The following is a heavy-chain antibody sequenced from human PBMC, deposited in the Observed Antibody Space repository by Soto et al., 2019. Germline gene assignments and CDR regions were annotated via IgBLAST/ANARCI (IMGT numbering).Heavy chain of an antibody. CDR1: GFTFSSYA. CDR3: AKANSYGYNYFDY. J-gene: IGHJ4*02. CDR2: ISGSGGSK. Sequence: GGSLRLSCAASGFTFSSYAMHWVRQAPGKGLEWVSAISGSGGSKYYADSVKGRFTISRDNSKNTLYLQMNSLRAEDTAVYYCAKANSYGYNYFDYWGQGTLVTV. D-gene: IGHD5-18*01. V-gene: IGHV3-23*01.